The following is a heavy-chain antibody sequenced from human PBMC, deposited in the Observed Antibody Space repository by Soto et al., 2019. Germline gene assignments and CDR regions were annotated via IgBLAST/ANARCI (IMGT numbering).Heavy chain of an antibody. V-gene: IGHV1-69*01. CDR2: IIPVFGTA. CDR1: GGVFRNYA. Sequence: QVQLVQSGAEVEKPGSSVKVSCKASGGVFRNYASNWVRHAPGQGLEWMGGIIPVFGTADYPQKFQGRVTITADESTTTAYMERTSLKTEDTAVYFCARDRWGSYSFDSWGQGTLVTVAS. J-gene: IGHJ5*01. D-gene: IGHD1-26*01. CDR3: ARDRWGSYSFDS.